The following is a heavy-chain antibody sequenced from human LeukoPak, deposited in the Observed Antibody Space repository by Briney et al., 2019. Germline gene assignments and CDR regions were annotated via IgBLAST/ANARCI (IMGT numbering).Heavy chain of an antibody. CDR3: ARRLSANWYFDL. D-gene: IGHD2/OR15-2a*01. CDR2: INYSGNT. J-gene: IGHJ2*01. V-gene: IGHV4-31*03. CDR1: GGSISSGGYY. Sequence: SETLSLTCTVSGGSISSGGYYWSWIRQHPGKGLEWIGYINYSGNTFYNPSLKSRLTISVDTSKNQFSLKLSSVTAADTAVYYCARRLSANWYFDLWGRGTLVTVSS.